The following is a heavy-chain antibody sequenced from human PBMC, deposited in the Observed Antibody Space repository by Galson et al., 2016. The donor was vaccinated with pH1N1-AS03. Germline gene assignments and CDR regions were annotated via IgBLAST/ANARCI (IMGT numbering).Heavy chain of an antibody. CDR1: GFTFSSYW. D-gene: IGHD6-13*01. CDR2: IKQDGSEK. CDR3: AREIGGAGSY. J-gene: IGHJ4*02. Sequence: SLRLSCAASGFTFSSYWISWVRQAPGKGLEWVANIKQDGSEKYYVDSVKGRFTISRDNAKNSVYLQMNSLRAEDTAVYYCAREIGGAGSYWGQGTRVTVSS. V-gene: IGHV3-7*01.